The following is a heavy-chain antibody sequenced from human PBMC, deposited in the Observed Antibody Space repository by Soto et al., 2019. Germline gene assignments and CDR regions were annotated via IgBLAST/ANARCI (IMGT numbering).Heavy chain of an antibody. CDR1: GFTFSSYS. Sequence: GGSLRLSCAASGFTFSSYSMNWVRQAPGKGLEWVSYISSSSSTIYYADSVKGRFTISRDNAKNSLYLQMNSLRAEDTAVYYCARDRSPSSPPFDYWGQGTLVTVSS. CDR3: ARDRSPSSPPFDY. D-gene: IGHD1-26*01. CDR2: ISSSSSTI. V-gene: IGHV3-48*01. J-gene: IGHJ4*02.